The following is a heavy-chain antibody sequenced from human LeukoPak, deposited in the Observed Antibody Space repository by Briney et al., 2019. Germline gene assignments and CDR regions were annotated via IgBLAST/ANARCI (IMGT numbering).Heavy chain of an antibody. Sequence: PGGSLSLSCAASGFLFSNFALMWIRQSPGQRLECVSCITAAGAPIYADSVKGRSPISRDNSKTTLSLQKRSRRGEDTAQYFCASDPNGDYIGAFEFWGQGTVVTVSS. J-gene: IGHJ3*01. CDR3: ASDPNGDYIGAFEF. CDR2: ITAAGAP. D-gene: IGHD4-17*01. V-gene: IGHV3-23*01. CDR1: GFLFSNFA.